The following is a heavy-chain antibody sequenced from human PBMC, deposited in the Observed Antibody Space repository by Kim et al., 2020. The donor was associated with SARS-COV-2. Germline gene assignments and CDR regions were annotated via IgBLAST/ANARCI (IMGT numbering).Heavy chain of an antibody. CDR1: GASITDHH. J-gene: IGHJ5*01. CDR3: TRGHFDERGWSNCLDP. V-gene: IGHV4-59*08. CDR2: TSGSGST. Sequence: SETLSLTCTVSGASITDHHWSWIRQSQGEPLEWIGYTSGSGSTRYNPSLKSRVIISVDTANNQFSLQLMSVTAADTAVYYCTRGHFDERGWSNCLDPWGQGILVTVST. D-gene: IGHD3-9*01.